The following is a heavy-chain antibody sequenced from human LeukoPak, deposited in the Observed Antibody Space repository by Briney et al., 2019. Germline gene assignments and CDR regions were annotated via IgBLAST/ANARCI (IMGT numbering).Heavy chain of an antibody. V-gene: IGHV4-38-2*02. D-gene: IGHD6-13*01. CDR2: IYHSGST. Sequence: SETLSLTCTVSGYSINNGYYWGWIWQPPGQGLEWIGSIYHSGSTYYKPSLKSRVTISVDTSKNQFSLKLSSVTAADTAVYYCARAFYSSSWYHKEDFFDYWGQGTPVTVSS. CDR3: ARAFYSSSWYHKEDFFDY. CDR1: GYSINNGYY. J-gene: IGHJ4*02.